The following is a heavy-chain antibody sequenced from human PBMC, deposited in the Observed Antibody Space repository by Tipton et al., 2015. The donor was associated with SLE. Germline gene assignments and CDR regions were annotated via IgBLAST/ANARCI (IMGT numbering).Heavy chain of an antibody. CDR2: INHSGST. Sequence: LRLSCAVYGGSFSGYYWSWIRQPPGKGLEWIGEINHSGSTSYNPSLKSRVTISVDTSKNQFSLKLSSVTAADTAVYYCARARWFREFDYWGQGTLVTVSS. J-gene: IGHJ4*02. CDR1: GGSFSGYY. D-gene: IGHD3-10*01. CDR3: ARARWFREFDY. V-gene: IGHV4-34*01.